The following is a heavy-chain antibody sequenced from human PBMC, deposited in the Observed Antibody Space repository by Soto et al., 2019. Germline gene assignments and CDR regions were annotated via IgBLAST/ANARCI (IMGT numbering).Heavy chain of an antibody. CDR1: GFSLNTSGVG. V-gene: IGHV2-5*02. D-gene: IGHD4-17*01. Sequence: QITLKESGPTLVKPTQTLTLTCTFSGFSLNTSGVGVGWIRQPPGKALEWLALIYWDDDKRYSPSLQSRLTITKDTSKNQVVLTVTNMDPVDTATYYCALTTSTVTSYWGQGTLVTVSS. J-gene: IGHJ4*02. CDR2: IYWDDDK. CDR3: ALTTSTVTSY.